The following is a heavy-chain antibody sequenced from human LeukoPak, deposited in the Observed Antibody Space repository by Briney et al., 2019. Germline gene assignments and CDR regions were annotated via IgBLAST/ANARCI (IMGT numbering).Heavy chain of an antibody. CDR1: GFTFSSYS. V-gene: IGHV3-21*01. J-gene: IGHJ5*02. D-gene: IGHD2-2*01. Sequence: SGGSLRLSCAASGFTFSSYSMNWVRQAPGKGLEWVSSISSSSSYIYYADSVKGRFAISRDNAKNSLYLQMNSLRAEDTAVYYCARDLMIVLVPAAIRFDPWGQGTLVTVSS. CDR2: ISSSSSYI. CDR3: ARDLMIVLVPAAIRFDP.